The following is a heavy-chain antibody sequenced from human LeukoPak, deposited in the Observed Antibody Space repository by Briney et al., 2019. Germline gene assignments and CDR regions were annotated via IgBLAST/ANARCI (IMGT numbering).Heavy chain of an antibody. Sequence: GGSLRLSCAASGFTFSTYWMHWVRQAPGKGLVWVSRLSPDGSSSIYADSVKGRFTVSRDNAKNTLYLQMNSLRVEDTAVYYCARKLGGNYYYAMDVWGQGTTVSVSS. CDR3: ARKLGGNYYYAMDV. D-gene: IGHD4-23*01. V-gene: IGHV3-74*01. J-gene: IGHJ6*02. CDR2: LSPDGSSS. CDR1: GFTFSTYW.